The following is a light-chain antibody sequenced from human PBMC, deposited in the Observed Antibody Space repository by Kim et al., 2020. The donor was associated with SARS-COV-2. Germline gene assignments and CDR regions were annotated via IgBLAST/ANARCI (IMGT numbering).Light chain of an antibody. CDR3: QQSYTTPYT. J-gene: IGKJ2*01. CDR2: AAS. Sequence: SGSVGDRVTITCRASQTISSYLNWYQQKPGKAPKLLIYAASSLQSWVPSRFSGSGSGTDFTLTISSLQPEDFATYYCQQSYTTPYTFGQGTKLEI. V-gene: IGKV1-39*01. CDR1: QTISSY.